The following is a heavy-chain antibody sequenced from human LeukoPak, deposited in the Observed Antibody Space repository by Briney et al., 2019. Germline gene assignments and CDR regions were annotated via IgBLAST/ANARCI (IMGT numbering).Heavy chain of an antibody. CDR1: GYPINIDYS. D-gene: IGHD3-3*01. CDR3: ARVPGVYFDFSIGFGSGWFDP. J-gene: IGHJ5*02. CDR2: ISPKGIT. V-gene: IGHV4-38-2*02. Sequence: SETLSLTCFVSGYPINIDYSWGWIRQSPGKGLEWIGVISPKGITYYNPSLRGRVSISPDKSTNQFSLRLSSMTATDTAMYYCARVPGVYFDFSIGFGSGWFDPWGQGILVTVSS.